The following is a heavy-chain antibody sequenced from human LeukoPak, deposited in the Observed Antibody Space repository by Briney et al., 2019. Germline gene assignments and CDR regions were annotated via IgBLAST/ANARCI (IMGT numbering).Heavy chain of an antibody. Sequence: ASVKVSCKASGYTFTSYDINWVRQATGQGLEWMGWMNPNSGNTGYAQKFQGRVTMTRNTSISTAYMELSSLRSEDTAVYYCASFRDGYNKGGYWGQGTLVTVSS. CDR1: GYTFTSYD. V-gene: IGHV1-8*01. CDR3: ASFRDGYNKGGY. CDR2: MNPNSGNT. D-gene: IGHD5-24*01. J-gene: IGHJ4*02.